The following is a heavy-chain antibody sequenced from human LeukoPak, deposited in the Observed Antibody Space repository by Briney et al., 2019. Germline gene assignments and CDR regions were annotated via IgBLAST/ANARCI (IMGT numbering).Heavy chain of an antibody. V-gene: IGHV1-2*02. CDR3: AKTTVGYCSSTSCLSPYLWFDP. J-gene: IGHJ5*02. CDR2: INPNSGGT. CDR1: GYTFTGYY. D-gene: IGHD2-2*03. Sequence: GASVKVSCKASGYTFTGYYMHWVRQAPGQGLEWMGWINPNSGGTNYAQKFQGRVTMTRDTSISTAYMELSRLRSDDTAVYYCAKTTVGYCSSTSCLSPYLWFDPWGQGTLVTVSS.